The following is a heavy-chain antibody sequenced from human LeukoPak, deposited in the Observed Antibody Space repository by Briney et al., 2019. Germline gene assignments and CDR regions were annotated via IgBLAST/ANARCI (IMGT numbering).Heavy chain of an antibody. CDR3: ASPSPSNY. J-gene: IGHJ4*02. D-gene: IGHD2/OR15-2a*01. V-gene: IGHV3-21*01. CDR1: GFTFSSYS. Sequence: GGSLRLSCAASGFTFSSYSMNWVRQAPGKGLEWVSSISSSGTYIYYADSVKGRFTISRDNAKNSLYLQMNSLRAEDTAVYYCASPSPSNYWGQGTLVTVSS. CDR2: ISSSGTYI.